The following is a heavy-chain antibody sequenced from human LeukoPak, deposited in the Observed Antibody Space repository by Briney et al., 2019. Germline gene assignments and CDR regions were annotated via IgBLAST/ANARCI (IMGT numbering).Heavy chain of an antibody. CDR3: ARDPRYGAYYYYGMDV. D-gene: IGHD4-17*01. J-gene: IGHJ6*02. Sequence: GGSLRLSCAASGFTFSNNAMSWVRQAPGKGLEWVSGISGSGSNTYYANSVKGRFTISRDSSKNTLYLQMNSLRAEDTAVYYCARDPRYGAYYYYGMDVWGQGTTVTVSS. CDR2: ISGSGSNT. CDR1: GFTFSNNA. V-gene: IGHV3-23*01.